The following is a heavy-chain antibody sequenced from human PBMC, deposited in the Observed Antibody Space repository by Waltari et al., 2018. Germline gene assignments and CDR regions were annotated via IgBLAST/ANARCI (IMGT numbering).Heavy chain of an antibody. D-gene: IGHD1-26*01. CDR1: GGSFSGSY. Sequence: QVQLQQRGAGLLKPSETLSLTCAAYGGSFSGSYWSWFRRPPGKGLEWIGEINHSGSTNYNPSLKSRVTISVDTSKNQFSLKLSSVTAADTAVYYCARQEVGATEIDYFDYWGQGTLVTVSS. V-gene: IGHV4-34*01. CDR3: ARQEVGATEIDYFDY. CDR2: INHSGST. J-gene: IGHJ4*02.